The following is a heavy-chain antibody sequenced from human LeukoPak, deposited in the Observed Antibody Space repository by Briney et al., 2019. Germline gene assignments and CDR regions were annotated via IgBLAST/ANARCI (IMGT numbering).Heavy chain of an antibody. CDR1: GGSISNHY. D-gene: IGHD4-11*01. CDR3: ARSTTGLYYYYYMDV. Sequence: SETLSLTCTVSGGSISNHYWSWIRQPPGKGLEWIGYIYNSGSTNCNPSLKSRVTISLDTSKNQFSLKLSFVTAADTAVYYCARSTTGLYYYYYMDVWGKGTTVTVSS. J-gene: IGHJ6*03. CDR2: IYNSGST. V-gene: IGHV4-59*11.